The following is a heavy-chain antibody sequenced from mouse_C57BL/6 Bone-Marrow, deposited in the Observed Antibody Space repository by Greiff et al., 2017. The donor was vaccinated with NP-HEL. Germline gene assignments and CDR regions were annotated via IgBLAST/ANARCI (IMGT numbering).Heavy chain of an antibody. J-gene: IGHJ3*01. Sequence: QVQLKQSGAELARPGASVKLSCKASGYTFTSYGISWVKQRTGQGLEWIGEIYPRSGNTYYNEKFKGKATLTADKSSSTAYMELRSLTSEDSAVYFCARRGSSGYGFAYCGQGTLVTVSA. CDR2: IYPRSGNT. V-gene: IGHV1-81*01. CDR1: GYTFTSYG. D-gene: IGHD3-2*02. CDR3: ARRGSSGYGFAY.